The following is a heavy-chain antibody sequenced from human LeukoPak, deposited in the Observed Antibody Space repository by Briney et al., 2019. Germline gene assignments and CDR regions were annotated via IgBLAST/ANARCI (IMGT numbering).Heavy chain of an antibody. CDR2: IIPIFGTA. J-gene: IGHJ4*02. V-gene: IGHV1-69*19. CDR1: GGTFSSYA. D-gene: IGHD6-13*01. CDR3: ARDRDSSSWFGRFDY. Sequence: SVKVSCKAPGGTFSSYAISWVRQAPGQGLEWMGGIIPIFGTANYAQKFQGRVTITADESTSTAYMELSSLRSEDTAVYYCARDRDSSSWFGRFDYWGQGTLVTVSS.